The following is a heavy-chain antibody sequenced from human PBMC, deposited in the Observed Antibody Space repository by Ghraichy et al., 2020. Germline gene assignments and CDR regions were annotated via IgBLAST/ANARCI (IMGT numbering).Heavy chain of an antibody. CDR2: IRSTTETM. CDR1: GFAFSDSP. V-gene: IGHV3-48*02. Sequence: GGSLRLSCAASGFAFSDSPMNWVRQAPGKGLEWLSNIRSTTETMYYADSVRGRFTISRDNARNSLYLQMNSLRDEDTAVYYCARDNNWAFDSWGQGTLVTVSS. D-gene: IGHD3-16*01. CDR3: ARDNNWAFDS. J-gene: IGHJ4*02.